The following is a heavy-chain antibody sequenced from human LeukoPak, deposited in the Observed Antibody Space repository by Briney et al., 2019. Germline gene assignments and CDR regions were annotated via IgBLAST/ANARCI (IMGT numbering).Heavy chain of an antibody. CDR1: GFIVSTYA. CDR2: FGISGNYA. J-gene: IGHJ4*02. V-gene: IGHV3-23*01. D-gene: IGHD3-9*01. Sequence: GGSLRLSCVGSGFIVSTYAMSWVRQDPGKGLQWVSSFGISGNYAWYAGSVKGRFTISRDFSKNTLYLQMNSLGAEDTAVYYCARGGGGNSDFLTTYTGASLSFDYWGQGALVTVSS. CDR3: ARGGGGNSDFLTTYTGASLSFDY.